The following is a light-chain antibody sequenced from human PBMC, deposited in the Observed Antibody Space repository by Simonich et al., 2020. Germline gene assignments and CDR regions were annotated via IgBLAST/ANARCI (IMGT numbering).Light chain of an antibody. V-gene: IGLV2-8*01. CDR1: SSDVGGYNY. Sequence: QSALTQPPSASGSPGQSVTISCTGTSSDVGGYNYVAWYQQHPGKAPKLLIYEVSNRPAGVPDRFSGSKSGNTPSLTVSGLQAEDEADYYCSSYAGSNNYWVFGGGTKLTVL. J-gene: IGLJ3*02. CDR2: EVS. CDR3: SSYAGSNNYWV.